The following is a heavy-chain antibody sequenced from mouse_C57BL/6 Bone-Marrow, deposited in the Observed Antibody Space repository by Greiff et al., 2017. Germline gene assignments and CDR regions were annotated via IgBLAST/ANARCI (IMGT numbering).Heavy chain of an antibody. CDR3: ARQEDGSSLYYAMDY. D-gene: IGHD1-1*01. J-gene: IGHJ4*01. V-gene: IGHV1-62-2*01. CDR2: LYPGSGSI. Sequence: QVHVKQSGAELVKPGASVQLSCKASGYTFTEYTIHWVKQRSGQGLEWIGWLYPGSGSIQYNEKFKDKATLTADKSSSTVYMERSRWTSEDSAVXFCARQEDGSSLYYAMDYWGQGTSVTVSS. CDR1: GYTFTEYT.